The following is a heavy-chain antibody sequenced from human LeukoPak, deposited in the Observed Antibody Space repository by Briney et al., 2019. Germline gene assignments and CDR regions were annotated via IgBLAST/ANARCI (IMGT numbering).Heavy chain of an antibody. CDR1: GDSISSDSAA. V-gene: IGHV6-1*01. Sequence: SQTLSLTCAISGDSISSDSAAWNWIRQSPSRGLEWLGRTYYRSKWYNDYAVSLKGRITLSPDTSKNQFSLHLTSVTPEDTAIYYCSRVQKGNFWYFDLWGRGTLVTVSS. CDR3: SRVQKGNFWYFDL. D-gene: IGHD1-1*01. CDR2: TYYRSKWYN. J-gene: IGHJ2*01.